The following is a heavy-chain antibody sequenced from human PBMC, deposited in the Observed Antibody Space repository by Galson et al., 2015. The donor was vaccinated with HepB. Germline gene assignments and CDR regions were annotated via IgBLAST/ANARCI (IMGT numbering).Heavy chain of an antibody. V-gene: IGHV3-21*05. CDR3: ARVIVVANWFDP. D-gene: IGHD3-22*01. CDR1: GFTFSSYS. CDR2: ISSSSSYT. Sequence: SLRLSCAASGFTFSSYSMNWVRQAPGKGLEWVSYISSSSSYTNYADSVKGRFTISRDNAKNSLYLQMNSLRAEDTAVYYCARVIVVANWFDPWGQGALVTVSS. J-gene: IGHJ5*02.